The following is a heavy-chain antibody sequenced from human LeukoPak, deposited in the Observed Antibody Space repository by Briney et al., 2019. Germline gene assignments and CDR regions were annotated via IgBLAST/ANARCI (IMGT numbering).Heavy chain of an antibody. J-gene: IGHJ3*02. D-gene: IGHD1-26*01. Sequence: PGGSLRLSCAASGFSFSSYSMNWVRQAPGKGLEWLSSISDYIYDADSLKGRFSISRDNVKKSLYLQMNSLRAEDTAVYYCARGHSGSYQGTDAFDIWGQGTMVTVSS. CDR1: GFSFSSYS. CDR2: ISDYI. V-gene: IGHV3-21*01. CDR3: ARGHSGSYQGTDAFDI.